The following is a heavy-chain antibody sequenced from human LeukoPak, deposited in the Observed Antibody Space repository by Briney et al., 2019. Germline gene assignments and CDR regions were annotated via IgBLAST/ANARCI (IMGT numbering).Heavy chain of an antibody. J-gene: IGHJ3*01. CDR3: AREGHSSGHCGALDV. V-gene: IGHV3-64*01. CDR2: ISDNGLDT. Sequence: GGSLRLSCEVSGFTFSTSVMHWVRQAPGKGLEYVSGISDNGLDTHYGNSVEGRFTISRDNSKNSLYLQMDSLRDEDMAVYYCAREGHSSGHCGALDVWGQGTMVTVSS. CDR1: GFTFSTSV. D-gene: IGHD3-22*01.